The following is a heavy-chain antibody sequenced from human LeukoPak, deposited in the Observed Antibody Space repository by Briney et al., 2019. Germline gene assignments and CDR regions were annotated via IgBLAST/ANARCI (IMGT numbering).Heavy chain of an antibody. CDR3: ARADSPYYDSSGDYFDY. CDR1: GGTFISYT. J-gene: IGHJ4*02. Sequence: ASVKVSCKASGGTFISYTISWVRQAPGQGLEWMGRIIPILGMANYAQKFQGRVTITADKSTSTAYMELSSLRSEDTAVYYCARADSPYYDSSGDYFDYWGQGTLVTVSS. V-gene: IGHV1-69*02. CDR2: IIPILGMA. D-gene: IGHD3-22*01.